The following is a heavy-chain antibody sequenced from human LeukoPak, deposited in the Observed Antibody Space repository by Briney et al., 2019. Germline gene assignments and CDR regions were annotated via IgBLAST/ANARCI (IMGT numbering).Heavy chain of an antibody. D-gene: IGHD3-10*01. CDR3: AKAGINYYGSGSYGY. J-gene: IGHJ4*02. V-gene: IGHV3-23*01. CDR1: GFTFSSYA. Sequence: GVSLRLSCAASGFTFSSYAMSWVRQAPGKGLEWVSAISDSGGSTYYADPVKGRFTISRDNSKNTLYLQMNSLRAEDTAVYYCAKAGINYYGSGSYGYWGQGTLVTVSS. CDR2: ISDSGGST.